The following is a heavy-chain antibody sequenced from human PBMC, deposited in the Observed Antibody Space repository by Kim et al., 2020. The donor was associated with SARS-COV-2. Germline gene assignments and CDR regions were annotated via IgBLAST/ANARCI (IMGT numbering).Heavy chain of an antibody. V-gene: IGHV3-30*18. D-gene: IGHD3-22*01. CDR3: AKPGHYYDSSGYYLNPPSFDY. CDR1: GFTFSSYG. Sequence: GGSLRLSCAASGFTFSSYGMHWVRQAPGKGLEWVAVISYDGSNKYYADSVKGRFTISRDNSKNTLYLQMNSLRAEDTAVYYCAKPGHYYDSSGYYLNPPSFDYWGQGTLVTVSS. CDR2: ISYDGSNK. J-gene: IGHJ4*02.